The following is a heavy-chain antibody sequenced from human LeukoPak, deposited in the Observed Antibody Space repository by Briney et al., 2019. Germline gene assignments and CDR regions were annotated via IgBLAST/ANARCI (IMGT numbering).Heavy chain of an antibody. Sequence: GGSLRLSCAASGFIFSHYGMHWVRQAPGKGLEWVTFIRYDGINQYYADSVKGRFTISRDNSKNTLDLQMNSLRAEDTAVYYCAKDGYYFGSGTYAGYWGQGTLVTVSS. CDR2: IRYDGINQ. D-gene: IGHD3-10*01. CDR1: GFIFSHYG. V-gene: IGHV3-30*02. J-gene: IGHJ4*02. CDR3: AKDGYYFGSGTYAGY.